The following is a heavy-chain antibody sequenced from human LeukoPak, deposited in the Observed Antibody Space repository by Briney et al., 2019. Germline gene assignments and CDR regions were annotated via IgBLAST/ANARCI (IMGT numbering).Heavy chain of an antibody. CDR1: GFTVSSYW. CDR2: INTDGSST. V-gene: IGHV3-74*01. D-gene: IGHD3-3*01. CDR3: ARGASASPSQFDY. J-gene: IGHJ4*02. Sequence: GGSLRLSCAASGFTVSSYWMHWVRQAPGKGLVWVSRINTDGSSTTYADSVKGRFTISRDNAKNTLYLQMNSLRAEDTAVYYCARGASASPSQFDYWGQGTLVTVCS.